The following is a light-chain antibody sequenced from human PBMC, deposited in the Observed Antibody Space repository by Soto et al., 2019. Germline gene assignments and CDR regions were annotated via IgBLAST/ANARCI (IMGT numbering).Light chain of an antibody. CDR1: QSVSSSY. CDR3: QQYGSSPPRYT. J-gene: IGKJ2*01. V-gene: IGKV3-20*01. Sequence: EIVLTQSPGTLSLSPGERATLSCRASQSVSSSYLAWYQQKPGQAPRLLIYGAYSRATGIPDRFSGSGSGTDFTLTISRLELEDFAVYYCQQYGSSPPRYTFGQGTKLEIK. CDR2: GAY.